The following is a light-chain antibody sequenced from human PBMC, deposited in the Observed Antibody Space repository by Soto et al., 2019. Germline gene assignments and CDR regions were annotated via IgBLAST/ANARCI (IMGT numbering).Light chain of an antibody. CDR1: QGISNY. J-gene: IGKJ4*01. CDR3: QKYTNVPA. V-gene: IGKV1-27*01. CDR2: AAS. Sequence: DIQMTQSPASLSASVGDRVTITCRASQGISNYLAWYQQKPGKVPKLLIYAASTLQSGVPSRFSGSGSGTDFTLTITSLQPEDVATYYCQKYTNVPAFGGGTKVEIK.